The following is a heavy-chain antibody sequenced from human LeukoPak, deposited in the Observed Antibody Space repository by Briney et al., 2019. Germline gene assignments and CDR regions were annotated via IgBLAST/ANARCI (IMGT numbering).Heavy chain of an antibody. CDR3: ARDHATSSSWYGHGY. V-gene: IGHV4-61*02. CDR2: IYTSGST. D-gene: IGHD6-13*01. CDR1: GGSISSGGYY. Sequence: SETLSLTCTVSGGSISSGGYYLSWIRQPAGKGLEWIRRIYTSGSTNYNPSLKSRVTISVDTSKNKFSLKLSSVTAADTAVYYCARDHATSSSWYGHGYWGQGTLVTVSS. J-gene: IGHJ4*02.